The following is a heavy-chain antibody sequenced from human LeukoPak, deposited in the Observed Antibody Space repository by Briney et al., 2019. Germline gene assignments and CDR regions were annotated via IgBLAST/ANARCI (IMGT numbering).Heavy chain of an antibody. CDR3: ARDWYDY. V-gene: IGHV3-23*01. CDR2: IGGSGSYT. J-gene: IGHJ4*02. CDR1: GFTFSTYA. Sequence: GSLRLSCAASGFTFSTYAMIWVRQAPGKGLEWVSVIGGSGSYTYYADSVKGRFTISRDNSKDTLYLQMNSLRPEDTAVYYRARDWYDYWGQGTLVTVSS. D-gene: IGHD6-13*01.